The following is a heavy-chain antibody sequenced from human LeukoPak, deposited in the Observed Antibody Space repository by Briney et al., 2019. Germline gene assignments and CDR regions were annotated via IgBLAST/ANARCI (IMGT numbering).Heavy chain of an antibody. Sequence: SETLSLTCTVSGGSISSSSYYWGWIRQPPGKGLEWIGSIYYSGSTYYNPSLKSRVTISVDTSKNQFSLKLSSVTAADTAVYYCAGTNYYDSSGYSYYFDYWGQGTLVTVSS. CDR1: GGSISSSSYY. V-gene: IGHV4-39*07. J-gene: IGHJ4*02. CDR2: IYYSGST. CDR3: AGTNYYDSSGYSYYFDY. D-gene: IGHD3-22*01.